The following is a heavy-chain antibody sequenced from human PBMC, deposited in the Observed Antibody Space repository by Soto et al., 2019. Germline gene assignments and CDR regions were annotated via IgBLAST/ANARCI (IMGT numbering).Heavy chain of an antibody. CDR2: IIPIFGTA. V-gene: IGHV1-69*13. CDR3: ARDAQPYCTNGVCYTTFVY. D-gene: IGHD2-8*01. Sequence: ASVKVSCKASGGTFSSYAISWVRQAPGQGLEWMGGIIPIFGTANYAQKFQGRVTITADESTSTAYMELSSLRSEDTAVYYCARDAQPYCTNGVCYTTFVYWGQGTLVTVSS. CDR1: GGTFSSYA. J-gene: IGHJ4*02.